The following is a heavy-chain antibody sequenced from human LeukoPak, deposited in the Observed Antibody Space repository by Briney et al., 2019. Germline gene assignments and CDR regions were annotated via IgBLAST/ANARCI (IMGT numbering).Heavy chain of an antibody. CDR2: ISRSSSYI. CDR1: GFTFSSYN. Sequence: GGSLRLSCAASGFTFSSYNMNWVRQAPGKGLEWVSSISRSSSYIYYAESMEGRFSISRDNAKNAPYLQMNSLRAEDTALYYCARGGQDYYDSSGYYEGRLFDYWGQGTLVTVSS. D-gene: IGHD3-22*01. CDR3: ARGGQDYYDSSGYYEGRLFDY. J-gene: IGHJ4*02. V-gene: IGHV3-21*01.